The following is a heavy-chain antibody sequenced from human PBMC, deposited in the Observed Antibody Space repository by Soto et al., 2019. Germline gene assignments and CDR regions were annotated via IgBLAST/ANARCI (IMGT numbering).Heavy chain of an antibody. V-gene: IGHV3-23*01. Sequence: EAQLLESGGGLVQPGGSLSLSCAASGFTFDTKAMSWVRQAPGKGLEWVSAITGPGTRTYYADSVKGRFTISRHNSKNTLSLPMRSLRDDDTAVYYCAKWPVAFLDYYYGMDVWGQGTTVTVSS. J-gene: IGHJ6*02. CDR2: ITGPGTRT. CDR1: GFTFDTKA. CDR3: AKWPVAFLDYYYGMDV. D-gene: IGHD3-3*02.